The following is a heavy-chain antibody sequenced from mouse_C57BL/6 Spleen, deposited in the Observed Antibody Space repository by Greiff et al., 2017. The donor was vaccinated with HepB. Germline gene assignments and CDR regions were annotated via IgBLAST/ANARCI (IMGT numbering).Heavy chain of an antibody. J-gene: IGHJ3*01. CDR2: IDPEDGDT. CDR1: GFNIKDYY. CDR3: TTNYGSSPFAY. D-gene: IGHD1-1*01. V-gene: IGHV14-1*01. Sequence: EVQLQESGAELVRPGASVKLSCTASGFNIKDYYMHWVKQRPEQGLEWIGRIDPEDGDTEYALKFQGKATMTADTSSNTAYLQLSSLTSEDTAVYYCTTNYGSSPFAYWGQGTLVTVSA.